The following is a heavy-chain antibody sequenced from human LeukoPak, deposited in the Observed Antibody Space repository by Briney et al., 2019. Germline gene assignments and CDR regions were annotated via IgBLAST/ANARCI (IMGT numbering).Heavy chain of an antibody. J-gene: IGHJ5*02. CDR1: GYTFTGYY. D-gene: IGHD2-2*01. Sequence: GASVKVSCKASGYTFTGYYMHWVRQAPGQGLEWMGGIIPIFGTANYAQKFQGRVTITADESTSTAYMELSSLRSEDTAVYYCAREGCSSTSCPFDPWGQGTLVTVSS. CDR3: AREGCSSTSCPFDP. V-gene: IGHV1-69*13. CDR2: IIPIFGTA.